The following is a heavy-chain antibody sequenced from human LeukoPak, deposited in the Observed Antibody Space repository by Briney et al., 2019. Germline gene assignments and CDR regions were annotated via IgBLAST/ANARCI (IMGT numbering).Heavy chain of an antibody. CDR2: INHSGST. CDR3: ARFSMVPDGMDV. D-gene: IGHD3-10*01. J-gene: IGHJ6*02. Sequence: PSETLSLTCAVYGGSFSGYYWSWIRQPPGKGLEWIGEINHSGSTNYNPSLKSRVTISVDTFKNQFSLKLSSVTAADTAVYYCARFSMVPDGMDVWGQGTTVTVSS. V-gene: IGHV4-34*01. CDR1: GGSFSGYY.